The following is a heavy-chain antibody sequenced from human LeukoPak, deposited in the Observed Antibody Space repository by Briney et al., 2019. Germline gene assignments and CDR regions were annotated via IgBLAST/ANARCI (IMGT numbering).Heavy chain of an antibody. D-gene: IGHD6-13*01. J-gene: IGHJ6*03. Sequence: PGGSLRLSCAASGFTFSDYYMSWIRQAPGKGLEWVAVISYDGSNKYYADSVKGRFTISRDNSKNTLYLQMNSLRAEDTAVYYCARAKGRAGTYYYYHMDVWGKGTTVTVSS. V-gene: IGHV3-30*03. CDR2: ISYDGSNK. CDR3: ARAKGRAGTYYYYHMDV. CDR1: GFTFSDYY.